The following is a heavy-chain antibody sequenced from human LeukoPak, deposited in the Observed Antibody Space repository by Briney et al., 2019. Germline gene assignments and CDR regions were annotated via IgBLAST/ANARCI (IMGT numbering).Heavy chain of an antibody. J-gene: IGHJ4*02. D-gene: IGHD4-11*01. CDR3: ARGYSNHEFDY. CDR1: GGSFSGYY. CDR2: INHSGST. V-gene: IGHV4-34*01. Sequence: SETLSLTCAVYGGSFSGYYWSWLRQPPGKGLEWIGEINHSGSTNYNPSLKSRVTISVDTSKNQFSLKLSSVTAADTAVYYCARGYSNHEFDYWGQGTPVTVSS.